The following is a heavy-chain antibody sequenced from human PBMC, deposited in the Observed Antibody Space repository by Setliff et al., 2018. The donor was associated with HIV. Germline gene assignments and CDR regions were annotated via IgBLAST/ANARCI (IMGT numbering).Heavy chain of an antibody. CDR3: LLPCTSGWHNWADP. CDR1: GDKFTNYW. CDR2: IRSKADKYAT. V-gene: IGHV3-73*01. Sequence: PGESLKISCKDSGDKFTNYWLGWVRQMPGKGLEWVGRIRSKADKYATDYGASAKGRFIISRDDSKKTAYLQMSSLRAEDTAMYYCLLPCTSGWHNWADPWGQGTLVTVSS. D-gene: IGHD2-8*01. J-gene: IGHJ5*02.